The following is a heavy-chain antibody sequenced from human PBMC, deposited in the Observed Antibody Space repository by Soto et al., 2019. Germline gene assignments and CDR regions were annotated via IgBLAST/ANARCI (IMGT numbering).Heavy chain of an antibody. CDR1: GFNFSDYY. CDR2: ILSLESHK. Sequence: GVLRLSCSGSGFNFSDYYMNWIRQTPVKGLEWVSSILSLESHKYYAASVMGRFSISRDNAKKSLFLQMNNLRAEDTGIYFCATGLKDASNRPSFDSWGPGTPVTVSS. D-gene: IGHD3-16*01. J-gene: IGHJ4*02. V-gene: IGHV3-11*01. CDR3: ATGLKDASNRPSFDS.